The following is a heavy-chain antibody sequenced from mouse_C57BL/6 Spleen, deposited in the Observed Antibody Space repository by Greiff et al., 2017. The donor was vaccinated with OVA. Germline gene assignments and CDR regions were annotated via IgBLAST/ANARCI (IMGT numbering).Heavy chain of an antibody. CDR1: GYTFTSYW. V-gene: IGHV1-59*01. J-gene: IGHJ1*03. CDR2: IDPSDSYT. Sequence: QVQLQQPGAELVRPGTSVTLSCKASGYTFTSYWMHWVKQRPGQGLEWIGVIDPSDSYTNYNQKFKGKATLTVDTSSSTAYMQLSSLTSEDSAVYYCARRFGYYGSSDWYFDVWGTGTTVTVSS. CDR3: ARRFGYYGSSDWYFDV. D-gene: IGHD1-1*01.